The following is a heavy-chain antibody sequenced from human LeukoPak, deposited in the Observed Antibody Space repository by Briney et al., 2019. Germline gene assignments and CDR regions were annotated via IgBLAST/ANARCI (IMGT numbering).Heavy chain of an antibody. Sequence: SGGSLRLSCAASGFTFSSYAMHWVRQAPGKGLEWVAVISYDGSNKYYADSVKGRFTISRDNSKNTLYLQMNSLRAEDTAVYYCAKCGSYCNYDYWGQGTLVTVSS. CDR2: ISYDGSNK. CDR1: GFTFSSYA. J-gene: IGHJ4*02. V-gene: IGHV3-30*04. D-gene: IGHD1-26*01. CDR3: AKCGSYCNYDY.